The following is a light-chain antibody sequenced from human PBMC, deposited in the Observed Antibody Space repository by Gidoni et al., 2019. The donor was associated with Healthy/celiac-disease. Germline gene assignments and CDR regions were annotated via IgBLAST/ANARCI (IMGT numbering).Light chain of an antibody. V-gene: IGKV3-20*01. CDR3: QQYGSSPT. Sequence: EIVVTQSPGTLSLSPGERATLSCRASQSVSSSYLAWYQQKPGQAPMLLIYGASSRATVIPDRFSGSGSGTDFTLTISRLEPEDFAVYYCQQYGSSPTFGQGTKVEIK. CDR1: QSVSSSY. J-gene: IGKJ1*01. CDR2: GAS.